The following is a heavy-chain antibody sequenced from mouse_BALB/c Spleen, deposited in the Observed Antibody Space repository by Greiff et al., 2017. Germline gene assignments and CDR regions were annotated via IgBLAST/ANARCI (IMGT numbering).Heavy chain of an antibody. Sequence: QVQLQQSGPGLVAPSQSLSITCTVSGFSLTSYGVHWVRQSPGKGLEWLGVIWSGGSTDYNAAFISRLSISKDNSKSQVFFKMNSLQANDTAIYYCARNILRLLDYAMDYWGQGTSVTVSS. CDR2: IWSGGST. J-gene: IGHJ4*01. V-gene: IGHV2-2*02. CDR1: GFSLTSYG. D-gene: IGHD1-2*01. CDR3: ARNILRLLDYAMDY.